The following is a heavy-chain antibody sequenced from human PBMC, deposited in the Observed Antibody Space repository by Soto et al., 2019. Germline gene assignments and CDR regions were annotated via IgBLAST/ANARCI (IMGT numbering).Heavy chain of an antibody. V-gene: IGHV3-30-3*01. Sequence: PGGSLRLLCSASGFSFSSYAMHWVRQAPGKGLEWVAVISYDGSNKYYADSVKGRFTISRDNSKNTLYLQMNSLRAEDTAVYYCARGPGDFWSGYYTKTGYYYYGMDVWGQGTTVTVSS. CDR1: GFSFSSYA. D-gene: IGHD3-3*01. CDR3: ARGPGDFWSGYYTKTGYYYYGMDV. CDR2: ISYDGSNK. J-gene: IGHJ6*02.